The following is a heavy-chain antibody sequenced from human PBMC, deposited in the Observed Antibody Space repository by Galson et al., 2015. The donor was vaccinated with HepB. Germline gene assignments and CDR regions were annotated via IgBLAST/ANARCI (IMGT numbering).Heavy chain of an antibody. J-gene: IGHJ2*01. D-gene: IGHD1-26*01. CDR3: ARDVGAAVGSWYFDL. V-gene: IGHV1-69*04. CDR1: GGTFSSYT. Sequence: SVKVSCKASGGTFSSYTISWVRQAPGQGLEWMGRIIPILGIANYAQKFQGRVTITADKSTSTAYMELSSLRSEDTAVYYCARDVGAAVGSWYFDLWGRGTLVTVSS. CDR2: IIPILGIA.